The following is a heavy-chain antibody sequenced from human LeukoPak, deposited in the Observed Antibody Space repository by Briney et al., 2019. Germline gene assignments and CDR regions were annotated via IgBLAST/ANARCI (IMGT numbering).Heavy chain of an antibody. D-gene: IGHD1-14*01. CDR1: GYTFTNFY. Sequence: ASVKVSCKASGYTFTNFYMHWVRQAPGQGLEWMGIINPSDDSTIYAQKFQGRVTVTRDTSTSTVCMELSSLRSEDTAVYYCARAWRYTDWFDPWGQGTLVTVSS. V-gene: IGHV1-46*01. CDR3: ARAWRYTDWFDP. J-gene: IGHJ5*02. CDR2: INPSDDST.